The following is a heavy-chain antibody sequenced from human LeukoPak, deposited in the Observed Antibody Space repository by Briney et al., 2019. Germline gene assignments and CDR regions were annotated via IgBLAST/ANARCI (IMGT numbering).Heavy chain of an antibody. CDR2: IWYDGSKK. J-gene: IGHJ2*01. CDR3: ARDERSRYFDL. CDR1: GFTFSNYG. Sequence: GGSLRLSCAASGFTFSNYGMHWVCQAPGKGLEWVAVIWYDGSKKYYADSVKGRFTISRDNSENTLYLQMNSVRVEDTAVYYCARDERSRYFDLWGRGTLVTVSS. V-gene: IGHV3-33*01.